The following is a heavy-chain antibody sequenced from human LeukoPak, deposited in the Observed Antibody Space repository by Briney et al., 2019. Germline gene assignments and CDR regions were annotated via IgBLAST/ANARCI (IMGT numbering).Heavy chain of an antibody. D-gene: IGHD3-22*01. J-gene: IGHJ5*02. Sequence: GGSLRLSCAASGFTFSNYWMHWVRQAPGKGLVWVSRIYNDGSSTSYADSVKGRFTISRDNAKSTLYLQMNSLRADDTAAFYCARDLGQYYDTSDNWFDPWGQGTLVTVSS. V-gene: IGHV3-74*01. CDR1: GFTFSNYW. CDR2: IYNDGSST. CDR3: ARDLGQYYDTSDNWFDP.